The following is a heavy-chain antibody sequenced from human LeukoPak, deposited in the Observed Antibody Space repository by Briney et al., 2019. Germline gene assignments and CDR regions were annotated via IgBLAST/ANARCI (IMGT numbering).Heavy chain of an antibody. Sequence: SETLSLTCSVSGGSISSGDYYWSWFRQPPGKGLEWIGYIYYIGTTYYNPSLRSRVTLSVDTSKNQFSLRLNPVTAADPAVYYCARKRYDDPYFFDYWGQGPLVTVSS. CDR3: ARKRYDDPYFFDY. CDR1: GGSISSGDYY. D-gene: IGHD3-22*01. V-gene: IGHV4-30-4*01. CDR2: IYYIGTT. J-gene: IGHJ4*02.